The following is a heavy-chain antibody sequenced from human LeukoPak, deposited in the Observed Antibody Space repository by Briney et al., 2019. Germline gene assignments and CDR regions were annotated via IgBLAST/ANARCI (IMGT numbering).Heavy chain of an antibody. D-gene: IGHD3-3*01. Sequence: GGSLRLSCAASGFTFSSYSMNWVRQAPGKGLEWVSFISSSSSTIYYADSVKGRFTISRDNAKNSLYLQMNSLRAEDTAVYYCARVTSRITIFGVDPDDAFDIWGQGTMVTVSS. V-gene: IGHV3-48*01. CDR2: ISSSSSTI. CDR1: GFTFSSYS. CDR3: ARVTSRITIFGVDPDDAFDI. J-gene: IGHJ3*02.